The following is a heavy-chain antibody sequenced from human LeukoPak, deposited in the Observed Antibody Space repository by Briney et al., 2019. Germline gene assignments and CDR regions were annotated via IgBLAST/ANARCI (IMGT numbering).Heavy chain of an antibody. V-gene: IGHV1-8*03. CDR2: ISGYNGNT. CDR1: GYTFTNYG. Sequence: ASVKVSCKASGYTFTNYGISWVRQAPGQGLEWMGWISGYNGNTGYAQKFQGRVTITRNTSISTAYMELSSLRSEDTAVYYCARGRGKFRGSSQARRGAEYFQHWGQGTLVTVSS. CDR3: ARGRGKFRGSSQARRGAEYFQH. D-gene: IGHD6-13*01. J-gene: IGHJ1*01.